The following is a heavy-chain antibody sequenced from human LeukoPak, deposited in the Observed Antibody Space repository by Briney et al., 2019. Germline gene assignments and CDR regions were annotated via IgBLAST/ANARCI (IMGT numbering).Heavy chain of an antibody. V-gene: IGHV3-15*01. Sequence: GGSLRLFCAASGFTFSNAWMSWVRQAPGKGLEWGGRIKSKTDGGTTDYAAPVKGRFTISRDDSKNTLNLQMNSLKTEDTAVYYCTTPGYYYGSGSDFQHWGQGTLVTVSS. J-gene: IGHJ1*01. D-gene: IGHD3-10*01. CDR3: TTPGYYYGSGSDFQH. CDR1: GFTFSNAW. CDR2: IKSKTDGGTT.